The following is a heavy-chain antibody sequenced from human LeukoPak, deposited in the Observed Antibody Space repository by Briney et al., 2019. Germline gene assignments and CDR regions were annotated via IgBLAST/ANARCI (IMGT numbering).Heavy chain of an antibody. CDR2: IHYTGGT. Sequence: SETLSLTCTVSGDSISSSPHYWAWLRQPPGEALEWIAAIHYTGGTRHNASLKSRITISLDTSSNHFSLQLRSVTAADTAVYRCASGVSINMNWLYFDYWRQGDLVTVSS. CDR3: ASGVSINMNWLYFDY. J-gene: IGHJ4*02. V-gene: IGHV4-39*02. D-gene: IGHD1-1*01. CDR1: GDSISSSPHY.